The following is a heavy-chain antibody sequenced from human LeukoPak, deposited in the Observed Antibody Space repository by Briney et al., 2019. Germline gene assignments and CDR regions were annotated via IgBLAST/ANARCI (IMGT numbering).Heavy chain of an antibody. D-gene: IGHD3-22*01. CDR1: GFTFSSYW. V-gene: IGHV3-74*01. Sequence: GGSLRLSCAASGFTFSSYWMHWVRQAPGKGLVWVSRINSDGSSTSYADSVKGRFTISRDNAKNTLYLQMNSLRAEDTAVYYCARAHYYYDSSGYYCLDYWGQGTLVTVSS. CDR3: ARAHYYYDSSGYYCLDY. CDR2: INSDGSST. J-gene: IGHJ4*02.